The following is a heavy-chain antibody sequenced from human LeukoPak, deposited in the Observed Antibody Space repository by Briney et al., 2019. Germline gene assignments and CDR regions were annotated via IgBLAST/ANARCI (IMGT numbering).Heavy chain of an antibody. J-gene: IGHJ4*02. CDR1: GFTFSSYA. CDR2: ISYDGSNK. CDR3: ARDRYYDILTGYYDFDY. Sequence: GGSLRLSCAASGFTFSSYAMHWVRQAPGKGLEWVAVISYDGSNKYYADSVKGRFTISRDNSKNMLYLQMNSLRAEDTAVYYCARDRYYDILTGYYDFDYWGQGTLVTVSS. D-gene: IGHD3-9*01. V-gene: IGHV3-30-3*01.